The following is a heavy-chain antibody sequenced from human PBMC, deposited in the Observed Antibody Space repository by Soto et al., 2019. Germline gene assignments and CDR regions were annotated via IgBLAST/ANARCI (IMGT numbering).Heavy chain of an antibody. J-gene: IGHJ4*02. CDR3: ARDLADCSSTSCYVFDY. CDR1: GYTFTSYG. V-gene: IGHV1-18*01. Sequence: ASVKVSCKASGYTFTSYGISWVRQAPGQGLEWMGWISAYNGNTNYAQKLQGRVTMTTDTSTSTAYMELRSLRSDDTAVYYCARDLADCSSTSCYVFDYWGQGTLVTVSS. D-gene: IGHD2-2*01. CDR2: ISAYNGNT.